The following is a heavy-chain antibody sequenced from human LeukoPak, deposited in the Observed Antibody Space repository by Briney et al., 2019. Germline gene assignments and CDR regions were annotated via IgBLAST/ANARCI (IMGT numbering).Heavy chain of an antibody. V-gene: IGHV3-7*01. CDR3: ARLKLAEHFDY. Sequence: GGSLRLSCAGSGFTFSRSWMSWVRQAPGKGLEWVANIRQDGSEKYYVDSVKGRFTISRDNAKNSLYLQMNSLRAEDTAVYYCARLKLAEHFDYWGQGTLVTVSS. J-gene: IGHJ4*02. CDR1: GFTFSRSW. CDR2: IRQDGSEK.